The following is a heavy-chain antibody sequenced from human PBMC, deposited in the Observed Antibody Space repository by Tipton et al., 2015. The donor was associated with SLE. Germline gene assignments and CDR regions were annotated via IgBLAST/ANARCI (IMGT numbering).Heavy chain of an antibody. D-gene: IGHD3-3*01. V-gene: IGHV3-74*01. Sequence: SLRLSCAVSGFTFDDYAMHWVRQAPGKGLVWASRINSDGSSTYYADSVKGRFTISRDNAENSLYLQMNDLRPEDTAVYFCARTFNGFWSGHTYYYYYMDVWGRGTTVTVSS. CDR3: ARTFNGFWSGHTYYYYYMDV. CDR1: GFTFDDYA. J-gene: IGHJ6*03. CDR2: INSDGSST.